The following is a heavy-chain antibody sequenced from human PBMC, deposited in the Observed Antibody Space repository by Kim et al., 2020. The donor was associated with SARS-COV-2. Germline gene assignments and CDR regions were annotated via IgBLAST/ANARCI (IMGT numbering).Heavy chain of an antibody. CDR1: GGSISSSNW. CDR2: IYHSGST. J-gene: IGHJ4*02. CDR3: ARGWSMFGGVIVQ. D-gene: IGHD3-16*02. Sequence: SETLSLTCAVSGGSISSSNWWSWVRQPPGKGLEWIGEIYHSGSTNYNPSLKSRVTISVDKSKNHFSLKLSSVTAADTAVYYCARGWSMFGGVIVQWGQGTLVTVSS. V-gene: IGHV4-4*02.